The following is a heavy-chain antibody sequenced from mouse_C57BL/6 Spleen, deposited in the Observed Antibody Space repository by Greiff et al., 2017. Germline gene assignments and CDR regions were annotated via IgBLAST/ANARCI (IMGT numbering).Heavy chain of an antibody. CDR1: GYAFTNYL. Sequence: QVQLKESGAELVRPGTSVKVSCKASGYAFTNYLIEWVKQRPGQGLEWIGVINPGSGGTNYNEKFKGKATLTADKSSSTAYMQLSSLTSEDSAVYFCARRAYYGNYAMDYWGQGTSVTVAS. J-gene: IGHJ4*01. CDR3: ARRAYYGNYAMDY. CDR2: INPGSGGT. D-gene: IGHD2-10*01. V-gene: IGHV1-54*01.